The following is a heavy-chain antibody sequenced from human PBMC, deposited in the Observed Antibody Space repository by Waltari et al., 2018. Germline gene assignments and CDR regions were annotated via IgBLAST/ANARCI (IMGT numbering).Heavy chain of an antibody. D-gene: IGHD4-17*01. Sequence: QVTLRESGPALVKPTETLTLTCTFSGFSLNTRGMCVSWIRQPPGKALEWLARVDWDDDKYYSFPLKSRLTISRDTSKNQVVLTMTDMDPDDTATYFCVRDDFSDYVPHWGRGTLVTVSS. CDR1: GFSLNTRGMC. V-gene: IGHV2-70*15. CDR2: VDWDDDK. CDR3: VRDDFSDYVPH. J-gene: IGHJ2*01.